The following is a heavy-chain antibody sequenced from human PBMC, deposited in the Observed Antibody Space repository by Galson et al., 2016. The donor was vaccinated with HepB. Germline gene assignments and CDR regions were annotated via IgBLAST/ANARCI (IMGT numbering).Heavy chain of an antibody. J-gene: IGHJ3*02. CDR2: IWYDGSNK. V-gene: IGHV3-33*01. D-gene: IGHD7-27*01. CDR3: ATSSRAWGPDAFDI. Sequence: SLRLSCAASGFTFSSYGMHWVRQAPGKGLEWVAVIWYDGSNKYYADSVKGRFTISRDNSKNTLYLQMNSLRAEDTAVYYCATSSRAWGPDAFDIWGQGTMVTVSS. CDR1: GFTFSSYG.